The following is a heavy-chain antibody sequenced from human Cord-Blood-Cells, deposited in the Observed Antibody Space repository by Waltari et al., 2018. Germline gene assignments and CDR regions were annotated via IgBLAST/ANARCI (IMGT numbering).Heavy chain of an antibody. V-gene: IGHV4-34*01. J-gene: IGHJ4*02. CDR3: ARGKPPSSSIDY. Sequence: QVQLQQWGAGLLKPSETLSLTCAVYGGSFSGYYWSWIRQPPGKGLEWIGEINHRGSTSYNPSLKSRVTISVDTSKNQFSLTLSSVTAADTAVYYCARGKPPSSSIDYWGQGTLVTVSS. D-gene: IGHD6-6*01. CDR2: INHRGST. CDR1: GGSFSGYY.